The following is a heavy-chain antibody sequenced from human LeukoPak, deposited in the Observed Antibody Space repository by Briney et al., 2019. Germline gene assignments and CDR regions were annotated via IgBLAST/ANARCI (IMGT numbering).Heavy chain of an antibody. Sequence: GGSLRLSCAASGFTFSDHYMDWVRQAPGKGLEWVANIKPDGSEKYYLDSVKGRFTFSRDNAKNSLYLQMNSLRAEDTAVYFCARYCTFRTCSGAKFDYWGQGTLVTVSS. CDR2: IKPDGSEK. CDR1: GFTFSDHY. J-gene: IGHJ4*02. CDR3: ARYCTFRTCSGAKFDY. V-gene: IGHV3-7*01. D-gene: IGHD2-8*01.